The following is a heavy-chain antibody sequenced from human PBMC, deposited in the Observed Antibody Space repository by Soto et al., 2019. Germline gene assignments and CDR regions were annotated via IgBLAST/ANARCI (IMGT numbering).Heavy chain of an antibody. D-gene: IGHD6-13*01. Sequence: LSLTCTVSGGSISSSSYYWGWIRQPPGKVIEWIGSIYYSRSTYYNPSLKSRVTISVDTSKNQFSLQLCSVTAADPVVYYCATYISSWHSRVYYYYYGMDFWGQGTTVTVSS. CDR2: IYYSRST. CDR3: ATYISSWHSRVYYYYYGMDF. V-gene: IGHV4-39*01. J-gene: IGHJ6*02. CDR1: GGSISSSSYY.